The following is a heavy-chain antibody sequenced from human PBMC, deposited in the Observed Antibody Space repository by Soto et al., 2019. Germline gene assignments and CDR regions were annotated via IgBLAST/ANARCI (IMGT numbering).Heavy chain of an antibody. V-gene: IGHV6-1*01. CDR2: IYYRSKWFH. D-gene: IGHD2-15*01. Sequence: SQTLSLTCVIPGDSASSNGACWNWIRQSPSRGLQWLGRIYYRSKWFHDYAASVESRMAINPDTSRNQFSLQLNYVTPEDTAVYYCARVHCSAGTCLDGLDFWGQGTTVTVSS. CDR1: GDSASSNGAC. CDR3: ARVHCSAGTCLDGLDF. J-gene: IGHJ6*02.